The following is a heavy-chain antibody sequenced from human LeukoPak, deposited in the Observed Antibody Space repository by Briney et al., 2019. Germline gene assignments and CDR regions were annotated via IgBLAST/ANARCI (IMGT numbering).Heavy chain of an antibody. D-gene: IGHD4/OR15-4a*01. J-gene: IGHJ4*02. CDR2: IRYDGSNK. CDR3: FAATMVP. CDR1: GFAFSSYG. Sequence: GGSLRLSCAASGFAFSSYGMHWVRQAPGKGLEWVAFIRYDGSNKYYADSVKGRFTISRDNSKNTLYLQMNSPRAEDTAVYYCFAATMVPWGQGTLVTVSS. V-gene: IGHV3-30*02.